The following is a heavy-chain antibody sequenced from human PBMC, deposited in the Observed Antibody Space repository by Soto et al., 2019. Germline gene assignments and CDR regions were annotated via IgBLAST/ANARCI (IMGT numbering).Heavy chain of an antibody. CDR1: DFTFNTYA. CDR2: ISSSGGNT. Sequence: EVQLLESGGGLVQPGGSLRLSCAASDFTFNTYAMTWVRQAPGRGLEWVSLISSSGGNTYYADSVKGRFTISRDNSKNTLFLQMNSLRAEDTAIYYCAKDQGMGYQPPLCYGLDVWGQGTTVTVSS. D-gene: IGHD2-2*01. J-gene: IGHJ6*02. V-gene: IGHV3-23*01. CDR3: AKDQGMGYQPPLCYGLDV.